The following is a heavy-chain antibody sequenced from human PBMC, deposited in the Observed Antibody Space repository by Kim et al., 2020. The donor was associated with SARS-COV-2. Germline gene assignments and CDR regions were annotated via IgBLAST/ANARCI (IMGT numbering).Heavy chain of an antibody. CDR2: IDNGGDT. J-gene: IGHJ4*02. Sequence: GGSLRLSCAASGFTLTTFASSWVRQAPGKGLEWVSAIDNGGDTFYAESVKGRFIISSDSSKNALYLQLNSLIAEDTATYYCAKVNWYDETNYWGQGSLV. V-gene: IGHV3-23*01. CDR1: GFTLTTFA. D-gene: IGHD1-1*01. CDR3: AKVNWYDETNY.